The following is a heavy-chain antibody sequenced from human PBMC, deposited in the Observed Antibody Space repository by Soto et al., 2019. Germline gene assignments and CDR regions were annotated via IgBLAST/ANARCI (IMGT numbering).Heavy chain of an antibody. J-gene: IGHJ6*03. CDR1: GFTFSSYG. D-gene: IGHD2-15*01. Sequence: PGGSLRLSCAASGFTFSSYGMNWVRQAPGKGLEWVSSISSSSYIYYADSAKGRFTISRDNAKNSLYLQMNSLRAEDTAVYYCARNGGYCSGGSCYRRDYYYYYMDVWGKGTTVTVSS. CDR2: ISSSSYI. V-gene: IGHV3-21*01. CDR3: ARNGGYCSGGSCYRRDYYYYYMDV.